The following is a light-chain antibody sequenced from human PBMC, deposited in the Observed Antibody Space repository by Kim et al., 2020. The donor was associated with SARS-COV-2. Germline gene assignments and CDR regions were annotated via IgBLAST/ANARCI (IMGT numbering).Light chain of an antibody. CDR1: QGISNY. CDR2: AAS. Sequence: ASVGDRVAITCRASQGISNYLAWYQQKPGKVPKLVIYAASTLQSGVPSRMSGSGSGTDFTLTISSLQPEDVETYYCQQYNSVPLTFGGGTKVDIK. J-gene: IGKJ4*01. V-gene: IGKV1-27*01. CDR3: QQYNSVPLT.